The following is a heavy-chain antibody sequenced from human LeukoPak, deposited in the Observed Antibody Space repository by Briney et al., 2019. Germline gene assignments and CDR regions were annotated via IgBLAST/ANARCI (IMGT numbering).Heavy chain of an antibody. Sequence: ASVKVSCKASGYTFTGYYMHWVRQAPGQGLEWMGWINPNSGGTNYAQEFQGRVTMTRDTSISTAYMELSRLRSDDTAVYYCARDYYYDSSGYYPSYYYYYGMDVWGQGTTVTVSS. CDR1: GYTFTGYY. J-gene: IGHJ6*02. V-gene: IGHV1-2*02. D-gene: IGHD3-22*01. CDR2: INPNSGGT. CDR3: ARDYYYDSSGYYPSYYYYYGMDV.